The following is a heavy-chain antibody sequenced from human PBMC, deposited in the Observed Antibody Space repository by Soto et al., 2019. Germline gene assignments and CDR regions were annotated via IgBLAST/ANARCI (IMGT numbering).Heavy chain of an antibody. CDR2: IYHSGST. CDR3: ARDGAYCGGDCYLDNWFDP. CDR1: GGSISSSNW. D-gene: IGHD2-21*02. J-gene: IGHJ5*02. Sequence: QVQLQESGPGLVKPSGTLSLTCAVSGGSISSSNWWSWVRQPPGKGLEWIGEIYHSGSTNYNPSRKSRVTISVDKSKNQFSLKLSSVTAADTAVYYCARDGAYCGGDCYLDNWFDPWGQGTLVTVSS. V-gene: IGHV4-4*02.